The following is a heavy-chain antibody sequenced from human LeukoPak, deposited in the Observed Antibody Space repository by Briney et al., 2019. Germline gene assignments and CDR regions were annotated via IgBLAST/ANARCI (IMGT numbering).Heavy chain of an antibody. D-gene: IGHD3-3*01. Sequence: WVRQPPGKGLEWIGEINHSGSTNYNPSLKSRVTISVDTSKNQLSLKLSSVTAADTAVYYCARGKGSTIFGVVYWFDPWGQGTLVTVSS. V-gene: IGHV4-34*01. CDR3: ARGKGSTIFGVVYWFDP. J-gene: IGHJ5*02. CDR2: INHSGST.